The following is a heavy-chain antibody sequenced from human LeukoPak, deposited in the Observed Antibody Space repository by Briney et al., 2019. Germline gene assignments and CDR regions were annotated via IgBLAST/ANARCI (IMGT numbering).Heavy chain of an antibody. V-gene: IGHV4-4*07. Sequence: SETLSLTCTVSGGSISTYYWSWIRQPAGKGLEWIGRMYISGETNYNPSLKSRVTVSLDTSKNHFSLKLNSVTAADTAVYFCASGIQGAGNNYWGQGTLVTVSS. J-gene: IGHJ4*02. CDR2: MYISGET. D-gene: IGHD6-19*01. CDR1: GGSISTYY. CDR3: ASGIQGAGNNY.